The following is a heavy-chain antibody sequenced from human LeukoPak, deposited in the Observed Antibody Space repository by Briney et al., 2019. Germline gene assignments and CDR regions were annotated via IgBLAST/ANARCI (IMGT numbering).Heavy chain of an antibody. V-gene: IGHV2-70*04. D-gene: IGHD3-10*01. J-gene: IGHJ6*03. CDR2: IDWDDDK. CDR1: GFSLSTSGMR. Sequence: VSGPALLKPTQTPTLTCTFSGFSLSTSGMRVSWIRQPPGKALEWLARIDWDDDKFYSTSLKTRLTISKDTSKNQVVLTMTNMDPVDTATYYCARHYYGLGSYYKPDYYYYYMDVWGKGTTVTVSS. CDR3: ARHYYGLGSYYKPDYYYYYMDV.